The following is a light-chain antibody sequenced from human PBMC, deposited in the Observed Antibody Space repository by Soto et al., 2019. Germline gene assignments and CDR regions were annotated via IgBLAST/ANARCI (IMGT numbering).Light chain of an antibody. V-gene: IGKV1-27*01. J-gene: IGKJ5*01. CDR2: AAY. Sequence: DIQMTQSPSSLSASMGDRVAIFCRASQAISNSVAWYQQKPGKPPQLLIYAAYNLQSGVPSRFSGSGSGTDFTLTISSLQPEDVAIYYCQTYNTARPTFGQGHDWRL. CDR3: QTYNTARPT. CDR1: QAISNS.